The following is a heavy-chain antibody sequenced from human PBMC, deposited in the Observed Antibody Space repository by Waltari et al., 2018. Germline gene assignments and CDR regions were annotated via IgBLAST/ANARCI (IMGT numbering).Heavy chain of an antibody. D-gene: IGHD1-26*01. CDR2: ISSISYT. CDR3: ARDEVQVGPTEVGVSFGH. Sequence: EVQMVESGGGLVTPGGSLRLSCAVSGFTFSRYSMDWVRQAPGKGRGGVSSISSISYTSYTDSVKGRFTISRDNAKNSLYLHMNSLRAEDTAVYYCARDEVQVGPTEVGVSFGHWGQGTLVTVSS. J-gene: IGHJ4*02. V-gene: IGHV3-21*01. CDR1: GFTFSRYS.